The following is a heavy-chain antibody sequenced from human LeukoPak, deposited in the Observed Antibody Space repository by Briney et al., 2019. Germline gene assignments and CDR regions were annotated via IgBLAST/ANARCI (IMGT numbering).Heavy chain of an antibody. CDR1: GFTFSSYA. CDR3: AREEQWLVHRALDY. CDR2: VNPDMSEK. Sequence: GGSLRLSCAASGFTFSSYAMSWVRQAPGKGLEWIANVNPDMSEKNYVESVKGRFTISRDKVKNSLYLQMNSLRAEDTAVYYCAREEQWLVHRALDYWGQGTLVTVSS. J-gene: IGHJ4*02. V-gene: IGHV3-7*01. D-gene: IGHD6-19*01.